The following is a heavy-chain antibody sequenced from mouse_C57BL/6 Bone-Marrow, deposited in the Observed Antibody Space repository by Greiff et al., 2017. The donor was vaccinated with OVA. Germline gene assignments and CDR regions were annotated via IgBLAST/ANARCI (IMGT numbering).Heavy chain of an antibody. V-gene: IGHV3-6*01. Sequence: EVKLQESGPGLVKPSQSLSLTCSVTGYSITSGYYWNWIRQFPGNKLEWMGYISYDGSNNYNPSLKNRISITRDTSKNQFFLKLNSVTTEDTATYYCAREPYYDWYFDVWGTGTTVTVSS. D-gene: IGHD2-10*01. CDR3: AREPYYDWYFDV. J-gene: IGHJ1*03. CDR1: GYSITSGYY. CDR2: ISYDGSN.